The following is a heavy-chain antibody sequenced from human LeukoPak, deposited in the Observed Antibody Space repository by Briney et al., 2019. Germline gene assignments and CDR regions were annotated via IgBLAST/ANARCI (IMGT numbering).Heavy chain of an antibody. D-gene: IGHD1-26*01. V-gene: IGHV3-30*03. CDR2: ISYDGSNK. J-gene: IGHJ3*02. CDR1: GFTFSSYG. Sequence: PGRSLRLSCAASGFTFSSYGMHWVRQAPGKGLEWVAVISYDGSNKYYADSVKGRFTISRDNYKNTLYLQMNSMRAEDTAVYYCARDITIVGGYDAFDIWGQGTMVTVSS. CDR3: ARDITIVGGYDAFDI.